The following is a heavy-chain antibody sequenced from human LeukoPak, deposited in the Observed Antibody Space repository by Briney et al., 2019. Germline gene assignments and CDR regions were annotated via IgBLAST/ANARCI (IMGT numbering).Heavy chain of an antibody. J-gene: IGHJ4*02. V-gene: IGHV3-7*05. CDR3: TTFYTRLTDY. CDR1: GITFNTYW. CDR2: INQDGGEK. D-gene: IGHD2/OR15-2a*01. Sequence: GGSLRLSCAASGITFNTYWISWVRQAPGKGLEWLATINQDGGEKYYVDSVKGRFTISRDNAKNSLSLQMNSLRAEGTAVYYCTTFYTRLTDYWGQGTLVTVSS.